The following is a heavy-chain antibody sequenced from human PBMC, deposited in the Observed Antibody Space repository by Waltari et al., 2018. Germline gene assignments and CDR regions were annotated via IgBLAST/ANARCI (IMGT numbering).Heavy chain of an antibody. Sequence: VQLLESGGGLVQPGGSLRLSCAASGFTFSSYGMHWVRQAPGKGLEWVAVIWYDGSNKYYADSVKGRFTISRDNSKNTLYLQMNSLRAEDTAVYYCARDRTLSSGWYGGAFDIWGQGTMVTVSS. CDR3: ARDRTLSSGWYGGAFDI. CDR2: IWYDGSNK. V-gene: IGHV3-33*01. CDR1: GFTFSSYG. J-gene: IGHJ3*02. D-gene: IGHD6-19*01.